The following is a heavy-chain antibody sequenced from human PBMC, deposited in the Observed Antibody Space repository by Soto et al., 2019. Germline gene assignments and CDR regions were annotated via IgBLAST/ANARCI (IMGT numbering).Heavy chain of an antibody. J-gene: IGHJ5*02. Sequence: QVQLQESGPGLVKPSQTLSLTCTVSGGSITSGGYYGSWIRQHPGKGLEWIGYIYYSGFTYYNPSLKRRVTISVDTSKNQSSLKLSSVTAAATAVYYCARSVFPWGQGTLVTVSS. CDR1: GGSITSGGYY. V-gene: IGHV4-31*03. CDR3: ARSVFP. CDR2: IYYSGFT.